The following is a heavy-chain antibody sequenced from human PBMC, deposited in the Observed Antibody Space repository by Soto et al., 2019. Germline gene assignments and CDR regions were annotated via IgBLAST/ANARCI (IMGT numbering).Heavy chain of an antibody. CDR3: GKDTLDCSGGDCPLYYYYGMDV. D-gene: IGHD2-15*01. CDR1: GFTFRSYG. V-gene: IGHV3-30*18. CDR2: ISNDGTNK. Sequence: GGSLRLSCAASGFTFRSYGMHWVRQAPGKGLEWLAVISNDGTNKYLADSVKGRLTLSRDNSRNTLSLEINNLRPEDTAVYYCGKDTLDCSGGDCPLYYYYGMDVGGQGTTFTVSS. J-gene: IGHJ6*02.